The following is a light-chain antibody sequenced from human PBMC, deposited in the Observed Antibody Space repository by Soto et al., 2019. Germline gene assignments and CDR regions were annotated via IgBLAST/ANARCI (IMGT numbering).Light chain of an antibody. CDR1: QTVLHSSNNYNY. Sequence: DILMTQSPDSLAVSLCERATINCKSSQTVLHSSNNYNYLAWYQQRPGQSPKLLIYWAFTREFGVPDRFSGSGSGTDFTLTISSLQAEDVAVYYCQQYYTTPWTFGQGTKVDI. CDR3: QQYYTTPWT. CDR2: WAF. J-gene: IGKJ1*01. V-gene: IGKV4-1*01.